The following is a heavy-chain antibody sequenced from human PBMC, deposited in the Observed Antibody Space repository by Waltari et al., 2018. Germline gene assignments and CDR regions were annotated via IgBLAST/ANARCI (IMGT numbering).Heavy chain of an antibody. CDR2: INHSGST. Sequence: QVQLQQWGAGLLKPSETLSLTCAVYGGSFSGYYWSWIRQPPGKGLEWIGEINHSGSTNYNPSLKSRVTISVDTSKNQFSLKLSSVTAADTAVYYCARALVARPRQFLWGQGTLVTVSS. D-gene: IGHD6-6*01. CDR3: ARALVARPRQFL. J-gene: IGHJ4*02. CDR1: GGSFSGYY. V-gene: IGHV4-34*01.